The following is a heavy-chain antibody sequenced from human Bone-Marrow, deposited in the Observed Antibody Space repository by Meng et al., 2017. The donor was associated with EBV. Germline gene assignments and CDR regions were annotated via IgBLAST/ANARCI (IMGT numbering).Heavy chain of an antibody. CDR2: LNEDGTTT. CDR1: GSTVSNYR. CDR3: SRDLVGSDNY. J-gene: IGHJ4*02. D-gene: IGHD2-8*02. V-gene: IGHV3-74*01. Sequence: VGSVGDFCQPGGYLALICAVSGSTVSNYRMHWVRQAQGKGLMWVPRLNEDGTTTTYEDSVKGPFTISRDNAKNTLYLHMSSLRADETAVYYCSRDLVGSDNYWGQGTLVTVSS.